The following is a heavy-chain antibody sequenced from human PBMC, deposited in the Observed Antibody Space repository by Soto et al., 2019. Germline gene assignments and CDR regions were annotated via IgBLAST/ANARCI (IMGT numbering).Heavy chain of an antibody. V-gene: IGHV3-9*01. J-gene: IGHJ4*02. CDR1: GFTFDDYA. CDR2: ISWNSGSI. CDR3: AKQSESPLDY. Sequence: EVQLVESGGGLVQPGRSLRLSCAASGFTFDDYAMHWVRQAPGKGLEWVSGISWNSGSIGYADSVKGRFTISRDNAKNTLYLQMNSLRAEDRALYYCAKQSESPLDYWGQGTLVTVSS.